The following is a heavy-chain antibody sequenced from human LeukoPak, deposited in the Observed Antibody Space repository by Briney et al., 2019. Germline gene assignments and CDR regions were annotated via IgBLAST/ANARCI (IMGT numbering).Heavy chain of an antibody. CDR3: ARVEYSSSYSSKNNWFDP. CDR2: INHSGST. V-gene: IGHV4-34*01. D-gene: IGHD6-6*01. CDR1: GGSFSGYY. J-gene: IGHJ5*02. Sequence: SETLSLTCAVYGGSFSGYYWSWIRQPPGKGLEWIGEINHSGSTNYNPSLKSRVTISVDTSKNQFSLKLGSVTAADTAVYYCARVEYSSSYSSKNNWFDPWGQGTLVTVSS.